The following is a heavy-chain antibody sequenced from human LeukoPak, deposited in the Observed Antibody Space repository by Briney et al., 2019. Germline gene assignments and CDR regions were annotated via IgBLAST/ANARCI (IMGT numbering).Heavy chain of an antibody. D-gene: IGHD3-3*01. Sequence: PSETLSLTCAVYGGSFSGYYWSWIRQPPGKGLEWIGEINHSGSTNYNPSLKSRVTISVDTSKNQFSLKLSSVTAADTAVYYCARGITIFGVVIIARGANWSDPWGQGTLVTVSS. V-gene: IGHV4-34*01. CDR1: GGSFSGYY. J-gene: IGHJ5*02. CDR3: ARGITIFGVVIIARGANWSDP. CDR2: INHSGST.